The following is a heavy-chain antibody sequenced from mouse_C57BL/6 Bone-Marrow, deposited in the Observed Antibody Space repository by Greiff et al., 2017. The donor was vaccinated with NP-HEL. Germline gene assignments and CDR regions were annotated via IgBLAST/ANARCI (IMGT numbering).Heavy chain of an antibody. CDR3: ARHEEGYYGSSYVSWFAY. CDR2: FYPGSGSI. V-gene: IGHV1-62-2*01. D-gene: IGHD1-1*01. J-gene: IGHJ3*01. Sequence: QVQLQQSGAELVKPGASVKLSCKASGYTFTEYTIHWVKQRSGQGLEWIGWFYPGSGSIKYNEKFKDKATLTEDKSSSNVYMELSRLTSEDSAVYFCARHEEGYYGSSYVSWFAYWGQGTLVTVSA. CDR1: GYTFTEYT.